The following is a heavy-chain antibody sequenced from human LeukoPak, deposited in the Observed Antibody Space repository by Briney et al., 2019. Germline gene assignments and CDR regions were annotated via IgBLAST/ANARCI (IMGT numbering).Heavy chain of an antibody. CDR1: GFTFSSYA. Sequence: GGSLLLSCAASGFTFSSYAMHWVRQAPGKGLEWVAVISYDGSNKYYADSVKGRFIISRDNSKNTLYLQMNSLRAEDTAVYYCARDPEWRFGELLYPWFAPWGQGTLVTVSS. D-gene: IGHD3-10*01. J-gene: IGHJ5*02. CDR3: ARDPEWRFGELLYPWFAP. CDR2: ISYDGSNK. V-gene: IGHV3-30-3*01.